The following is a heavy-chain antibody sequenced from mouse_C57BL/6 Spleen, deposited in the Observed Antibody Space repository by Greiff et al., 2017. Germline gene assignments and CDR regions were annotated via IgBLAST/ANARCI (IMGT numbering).Heavy chain of an antibody. CDR3: ARRGSRAMDY. J-gene: IGHJ4*01. V-gene: IGHV1-52*01. CDR2: IDPSDSET. CDR1: GYTFTSYW. Sequence: VQLQQPGAELVRPGSSVKLSCKASGYTFTSYWMHWVKQRPIQGLEWIGNIDPSDSETHYNQKFKDKATLTVDKSSSTAYMQLSSLTSEDSAVYYCARRGSRAMDYWGQGTSVTVSS.